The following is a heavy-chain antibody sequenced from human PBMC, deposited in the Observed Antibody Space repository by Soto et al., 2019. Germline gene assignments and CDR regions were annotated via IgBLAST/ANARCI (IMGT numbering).Heavy chain of an antibody. V-gene: IGHV3-21*01. J-gene: IGHJ4*02. Sequence: PGGSLRICCAASGFTFSTFNMNWVRQAPGKGLEWVSSITNSAYTSYADSVKGRFTISRDNAKNSLYLQMNSLRAEDTAVYYCGLYDALFFDFWGQGALVTVSS. D-gene: IGHD2-8*01. CDR3: GLYDALFFDF. CDR2: ITNSAYT. CDR1: GFTFSTFN.